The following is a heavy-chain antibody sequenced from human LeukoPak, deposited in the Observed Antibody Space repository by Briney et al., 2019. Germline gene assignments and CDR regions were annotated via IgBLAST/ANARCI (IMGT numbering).Heavy chain of an antibody. J-gene: IGHJ4*02. CDR2: IYYSGST. D-gene: IGHD3-10*01. V-gene: IGHV4-30-4*01. Sequence: PSETQSLTCTVSGGSISSGDYYWSWIRQPPGKGLEWIGYIYYSGSTYYNPSLKSRVTISVDTSKNQFSLKLSSVTAADTAVYYCARGLVRGAGDFDYWGQGTLVTVSS. CDR3: ARGLVRGAGDFDY. CDR1: GGSISSGDYY.